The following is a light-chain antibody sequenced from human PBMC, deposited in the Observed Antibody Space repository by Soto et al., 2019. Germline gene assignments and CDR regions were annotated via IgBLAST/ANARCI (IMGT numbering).Light chain of an antibody. V-gene: IGLV6-57*03. J-gene: IGLJ1*01. CDR3: QSYDSSNQV. CDR1: SGSIASNY. Sequence: NFMLTHPHSVSESPGKTVTISCTRSSGSIASNYVQWYQQRPGSAPTTVIYEDNQRPSGVPDRFSGSIDSSSNSASLTISGLKTEDEADYYCQSYDSSNQVFGTGTKVTVL. CDR2: EDN.